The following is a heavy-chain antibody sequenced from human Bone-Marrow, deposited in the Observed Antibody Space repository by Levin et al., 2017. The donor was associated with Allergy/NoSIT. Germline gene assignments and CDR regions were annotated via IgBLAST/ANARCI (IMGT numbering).Heavy chain of an antibody. CDR3: ARGGGSYREPGDDWFDP. CDR1: GYIFRDYY. CDR2: INPDTGAT. D-gene: IGHD1-26*01. J-gene: IGHJ5*02. V-gene: IGHV1-2*06. Sequence: GASVKVSCKASGYIFRDYYIHWVRQAPGQGLEWIGRINPDTGATNFAQKFQGRVSITRETSVTTAFLELTRLNSDDTAVYYCARGGGSYREPGDDWFDPWGQGTLVTVSS.